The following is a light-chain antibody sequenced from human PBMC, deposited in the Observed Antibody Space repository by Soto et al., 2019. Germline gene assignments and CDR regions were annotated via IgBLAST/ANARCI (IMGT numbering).Light chain of an antibody. CDR3: QQRSNWPLT. CDR1: QSVSSY. Sequence: EVVLTQSPATLSLSPGQRATHSCRASQSVSSYLAWYQQKPGQAPRLLIYDASNRATGIPARFSGSGSGTDFNLTISRLETEDFAVYYCQQRSNWPLTGGQGTKVDIK. V-gene: IGKV3-11*01. CDR2: DAS. J-gene: IGKJ5*01.